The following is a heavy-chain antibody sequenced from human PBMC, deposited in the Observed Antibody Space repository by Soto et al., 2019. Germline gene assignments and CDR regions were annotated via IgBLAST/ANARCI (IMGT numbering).Heavy chain of an antibody. D-gene: IGHD3-16*01. CDR2: IKQDGSAK. Sequence: EVQLVDSGGDLVQPGGSLRLSCTGSGFTFSNYWMNWVRRAPGKGLEWVANIKQDGSAKYYVDSVKGRFTISRDNARNAVDLQLNSLRADDTAVYYCTGGPGWGFDHWGQGTLVTVSS. V-gene: IGHV3-7*01. J-gene: IGHJ4*02. CDR1: GFTFSNYW. CDR3: TGGPGWGFDH.